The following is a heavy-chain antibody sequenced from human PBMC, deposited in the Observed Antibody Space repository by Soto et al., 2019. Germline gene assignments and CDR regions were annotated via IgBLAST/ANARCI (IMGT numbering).Heavy chain of an antibody. Sequence: GGSLRLACAASVFPFGSYAISWVRQAPGRGLEWVAASTGAGGGTYNLEAVKGRFTVSRDNSKKTVYLQLDGLRAEDTAVYYCAKGHSDYQGDYNYYGMDVWGQGTTVTVSS. CDR3: AKGHSDYQGDYNYYGMDV. D-gene: IGHD6-25*01. CDR1: VFPFGSYA. V-gene: IGHV3-23*01. J-gene: IGHJ6*02. CDR2: STGAGGGT.